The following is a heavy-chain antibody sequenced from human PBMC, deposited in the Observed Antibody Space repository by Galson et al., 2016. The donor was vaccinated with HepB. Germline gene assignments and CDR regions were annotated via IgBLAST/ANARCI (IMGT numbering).Heavy chain of an antibody. CDR1: GFTFSNSA. D-gene: IGHD4-23*01. J-gene: IGHJ6*02. CDR2: IWYDGSNK. Sequence: SLRLSCAASGFTFSNSAMHWVRQAPGKGLEWVAIIWYDGSNKYYADSVRGRVTISRDNSKNTLYLQMNSLRAEDTAVYYCARYSDYRGEYYFFGMDVWGQGTTVTVSS. V-gene: IGHV3-33*08. CDR3: ARYSDYRGEYYFFGMDV.